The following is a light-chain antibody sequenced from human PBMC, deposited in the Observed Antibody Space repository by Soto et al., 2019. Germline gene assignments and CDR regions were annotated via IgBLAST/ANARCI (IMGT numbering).Light chain of an antibody. V-gene: IGKV3-15*01. CDR1: QSVSSN. CDR2: GAS. CDR3: QQYNNWPPWT. J-gene: IGKJ1*01. Sequence: EIVMKQSPATLSVSPGERATLSCRASQSVSSNLAWYQQKPGQAPRLLIYGASTRATGIPAMFSGSGSGTEFTLTISSLPSEDFALYYCQQYNNWPPWTFGQGTKVEVK.